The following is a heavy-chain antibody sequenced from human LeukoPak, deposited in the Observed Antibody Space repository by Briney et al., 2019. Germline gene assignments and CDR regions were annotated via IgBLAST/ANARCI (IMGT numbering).Heavy chain of an antibody. Sequence: PSETLSLTCTVSGGSISSYYWSWIRQPPGTGLEWIGYIYYSGSTNYNPSLKSRVTISVDTSKNQFSLKLSSVTAADTAVYYCARHVGYSSDNWFDPWGQGTLVTVSS. V-gene: IGHV4-59*08. J-gene: IGHJ5*02. CDR3: ARHVGYSSDNWFDP. CDR1: GGSISSYY. D-gene: IGHD6-19*01. CDR2: IYYSGST.